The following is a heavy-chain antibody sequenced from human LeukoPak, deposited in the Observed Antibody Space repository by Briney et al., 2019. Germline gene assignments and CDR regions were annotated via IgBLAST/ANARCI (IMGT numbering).Heavy chain of an antibody. CDR3: ARDSVFITMVRGVTKITTGFDY. D-gene: IGHD3-10*01. V-gene: IGHV4-31*03. CDR1: GGSISSGGYY. CDR2: IYYSGIT. Sequence: SQTLSLTCTVSGGSISSGGYYWSWIRQHPGKGLEWIGYIYYSGITYYNPSLKSRVTISVDTSKNQFSLKLSSVTAADTAVYYCARDSVFITMVRGVTKITTGFDYWGQGTLVTVSS. J-gene: IGHJ4*02.